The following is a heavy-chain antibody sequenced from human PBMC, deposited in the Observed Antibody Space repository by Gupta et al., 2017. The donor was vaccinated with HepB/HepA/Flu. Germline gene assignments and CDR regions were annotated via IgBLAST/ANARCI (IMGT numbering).Heavy chain of an antibody. J-gene: IGHJ3*02. CDR3: ARVSGDTVTTYNKWGKGAFDI. CDR1: GYTFTSYG. D-gene: IGHD4-17*01. CDR2: ISAYNGNT. V-gene: IGHV1-18*01. Sequence: QVQLVQSGAEVKKPGASVKVSCKASGYTFTSYGISWVRQAPGQGLEWRGWISAYNGNTNYAQKLQGRVTMTTHTSTSTAYMGLRSLRSDDTAEYYCARVSGDTVTTYNKWGKGAFDIWGQGTMVTVSS.